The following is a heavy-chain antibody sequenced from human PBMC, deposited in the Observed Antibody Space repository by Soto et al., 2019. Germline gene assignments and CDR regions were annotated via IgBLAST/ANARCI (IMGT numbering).Heavy chain of an antibody. J-gene: IGHJ4*02. CDR3: ARGIGYCSSINCYSSRRLRFDS. V-gene: IGHV4-34*01. D-gene: IGHD2-2*01. CDR1: GGSFSGYY. Sequence: QVQLQQWGAGLLKPSETLSLTCAVYGGSFSGYYWTWIRQSPEKGLEWIGEVNHSGTTYYNPSLKTRITTSVHTPKSQFSLKMSSVTAADTAVYYCARGIGYCSSINCYSSRRLRFDSWGQGTLVTVSS. CDR2: VNHSGTT.